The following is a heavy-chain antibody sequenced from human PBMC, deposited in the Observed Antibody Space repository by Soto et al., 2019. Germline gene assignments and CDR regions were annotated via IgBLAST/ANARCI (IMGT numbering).Heavy chain of an antibody. CDR3: ARGPSFDPYYFDY. Sequence: PSETLSLTCTVSGGSTSSYYWSWIRQPPGKGLEWIGYIYYSGSTNYNPSLKSRVTISVDTSKNQFSLKLSSVTAADTAVYYCARGPSFDPYYFDYWGQGTLVTVSS. CDR1: GGSTSSYY. V-gene: IGHV4-59*01. J-gene: IGHJ4*02. CDR2: IYYSGST.